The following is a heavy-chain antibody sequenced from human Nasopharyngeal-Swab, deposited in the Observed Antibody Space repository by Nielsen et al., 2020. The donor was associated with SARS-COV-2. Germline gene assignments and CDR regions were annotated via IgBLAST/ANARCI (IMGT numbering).Heavy chain of an antibody. CDR2: ISGSGDST. D-gene: IGHD3-16*01. CDR3: AKGFTGYRSGSYADY. Sequence: WGSLRLSCAASGFTFSSYAMSWVRQAPGKGLEWVSSISGSGDSTYYADSVKGRFTISRDYSKNTLYLQMNSLRAEDAAVYYCAKGFTGYRSGSYADYWGQGTLVTVSS. J-gene: IGHJ4*02. CDR1: GFTFSSYA. V-gene: IGHV3-23*01.